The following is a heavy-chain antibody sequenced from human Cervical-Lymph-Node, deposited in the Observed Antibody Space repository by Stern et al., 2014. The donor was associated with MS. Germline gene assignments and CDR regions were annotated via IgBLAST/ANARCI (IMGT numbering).Heavy chain of an antibody. CDR2: INPSGGST. Sequence: VQLVESGAEVKKPGASVKVSCKASGYTFTIYYMHWVRQAPGQGLEGMGIINPSGGSTSYAQKFQGRVTMTRNTSTSTVYMELSSLRSDDTAVYYCARDFAAAAFDYWGQGTLVTVSS. J-gene: IGHJ4*02. D-gene: IGHD6-13*01. CDR1: GYTFTIYY. V-gene: IGHV1-46*01. CDR3: ARDFAAAAFDY.